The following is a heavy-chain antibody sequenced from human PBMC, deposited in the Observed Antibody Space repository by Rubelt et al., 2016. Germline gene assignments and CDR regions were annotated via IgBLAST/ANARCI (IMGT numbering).Heavy chain of an antibody. J-gene: IGHJ2*01. Sequence: QLQLQESGPGLVKPSETLSLTCTVSGGSISSSSYYWGWIRQPPGKGLEWIGSIYYSGSTYYNPSLKSRVTIAVYTSKNQFSRRLSSVTAADTAVYYCARHPLLFGENYWYFDLWGRGTLVTVSS. V-gene: IGHV4-39*01. CDR1: GGSISSSSYY. CDR2: IYYSGST. D-gene: IGHD3-10*01. CDR3: ARHPLLFGENYWYFDL.